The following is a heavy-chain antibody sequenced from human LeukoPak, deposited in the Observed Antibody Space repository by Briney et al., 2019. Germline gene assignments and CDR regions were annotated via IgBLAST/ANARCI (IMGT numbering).Heavy chain of an antibody. J-gene: IGHJ3*01. CDR1: GFTISGDA. Sequence: GGSLRLSCTASGFTISGDAMHWVRQAPGKGLQWVADISFDGTNKNYADSVKGRFTISRYNSKNTLFLQMNSLTTDDTALFYCARETHDALDPWGPGTLVTVSS. V-gene: IGHV3-30*04. CDR3: ARETHDALDP. CDR2: ISFDGTNK.